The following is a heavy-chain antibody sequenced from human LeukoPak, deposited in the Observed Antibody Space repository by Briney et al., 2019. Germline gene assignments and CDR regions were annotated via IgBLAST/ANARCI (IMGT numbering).Heavy chain of an antibody. CDR3: VRDNWGFDY. CDR2: IGGNGDGA. CDR1: GFTFSLFP. D-gene: IGHD7-27*01. Sequence: PLGSPRLSCSASGFTFSLFPIHWVRQAPGKGLEYVSVIGGNGDGAYYADSVKGRFTISRDNSKNTVYLQMSSLRIEDTAMYYCVRDNWGFDYWGQGTLATVSS. V-gene: IGHV3-64D*06. J-gene: IGHJ4*02.